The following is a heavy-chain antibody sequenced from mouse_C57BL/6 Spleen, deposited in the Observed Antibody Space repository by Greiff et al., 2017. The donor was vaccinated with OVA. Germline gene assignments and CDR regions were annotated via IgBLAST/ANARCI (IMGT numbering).Heavy chain of an antibody. Sequence: QVQLKESGAELVKPGASVKLSCKASGYTFTEYTIHWVKQRSGQGLEWIGWFYPGSGSIKYNEKFKDKATLTADKSSSTVYMELSRVTSEDSAVYFCARPSEWLRYFDVWGTVTTVTVSS. D-gene: IGHD1-3*01. CDR1: GYTFTEYT. J-gene: IGHJ1*03. CDR3: ARPSEWLRYFDV. V-gene: IGHV1-62-2*01. CDR2: FYPGSGSI.